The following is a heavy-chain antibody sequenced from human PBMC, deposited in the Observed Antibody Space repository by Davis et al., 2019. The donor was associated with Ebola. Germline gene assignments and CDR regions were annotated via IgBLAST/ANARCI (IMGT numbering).Heavy chain of an antibody. D-gene: IGHD2-8*02. J-gene: IGHJ3*01. CDR2: VYYSGTT. CDR3: AREYWATEGALDV. Sequence: SETLSLTCTVSGGSISSHYWTWIRQPPGKGLEWIGNVYYSGTTTYNPSLKSPVTISVDTSENQFSLNLISVTAADTAVYYCAREYWATEGALDVWGQGTLVTVSS. V-gene: IGHV4-59*11. CDR1: GGSISSHY.